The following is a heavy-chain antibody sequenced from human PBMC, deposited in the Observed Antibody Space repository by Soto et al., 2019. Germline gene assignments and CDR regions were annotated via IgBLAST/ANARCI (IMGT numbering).Heavy chain of an antibody. CDR1: GGSIHNSHSF. D-gene: IGHD2-15*01. Sequence: SETLSLTCAVSGGSIHNSHSFWGWIRQPPGKGLEFIGSVYYSGGAYYNPSLESRVTVSVDPSKNQFSLRLNSVTAADTAVYYCGRVVEGATRHTDFDSWGPGTLVTSPQ. CDR2: VYYSGGA. J-gene: IGHJ4*02. V-gene: IGHV4-39*01. CDR3: GRVVEGATRHTDFDS.